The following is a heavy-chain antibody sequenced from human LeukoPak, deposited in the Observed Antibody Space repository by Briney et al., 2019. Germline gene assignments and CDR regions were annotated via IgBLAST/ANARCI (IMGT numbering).Heavy chain of an antibody. J-gene: IGHJ2*01. V-gene: IGHV3-33*01. Sequence: GRSLRLSCAASGFTFSSYGMHWVRQAPGKGLEWVAVIWYDGSNKYYADSVKGRFTISRDNSKNTLYLQMNSLRAEDTAVYYCARKNDSSWKRDWYFDLWGRGTLVTVSS. D-gene: IGHD6-19*01. CDR3: ARKNDSSWKRDWYFDL. CDR2: IWYDGSNK. CDR1: GFTFSSYG.